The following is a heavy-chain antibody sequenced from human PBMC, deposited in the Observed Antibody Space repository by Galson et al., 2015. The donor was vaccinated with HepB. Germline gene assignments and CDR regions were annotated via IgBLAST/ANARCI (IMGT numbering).Heavy chain of an antibody. CDR3: ARDQGYCSGASCYSLCDY. J-gene: IGHJ4*02. D-gene: IGHD2-15*01. V-gene: IGHV1-2*02. CDR1: GYTFTDYY. Sequence: SVKVSCKASGYTFTDYYMHWVRQAPGQGLEWMGWLNPNSGGTNYAQKFQGRVTMTRDTSINTAYMELSGLRFDDTAVYYCARDQGYCSGASCYSLCDYWGQGTLVTVSS. CDR2: LNPNSGGT.